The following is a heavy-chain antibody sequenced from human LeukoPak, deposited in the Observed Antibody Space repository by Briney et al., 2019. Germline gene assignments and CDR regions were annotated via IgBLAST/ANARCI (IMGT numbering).Heavy chain of an antibody. V-gene: IGHV3-7*01. CDR2: IKQDGSEK. CDR1: GFTFSSYW. J-gene: IGHJ4*02. D-gene: IGHD6-19*01. CDR3: ARGGLRGRPTYSSGWYYFDY. Sequence: PGGSLRLSCAASGFTFSSYWMSWVRQAPGKGLEWVANIKQDGSEKYYVDSVKGRFTISRDNAKNSLYLQMNSLRAEDTAVYYCARGGLRGRPTYSSGWYYFDYWGQGTLVTVSS.